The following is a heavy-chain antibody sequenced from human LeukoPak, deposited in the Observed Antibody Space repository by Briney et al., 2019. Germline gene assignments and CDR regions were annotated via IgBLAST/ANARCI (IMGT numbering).Heavy chain of an antibody. CDR1: RFTLSTHA. D-gene: IGHD4-17*01. CDR3: ARGGSTVTTSAFDI. CDR2: IGGSDGST. J-gene: IGHJ3*02. V-gene: IGHV3-23*01. Sequence: GGSLRLSCVASRFTLSTHAMSWVRLAPGKGLEWVSAIGGSDGSTYYADSAKGRFTISRDNAKNSLYLQMNSLRAEDTAVYYCARGGSTVTTSAFDIWGQGTMVTVSS.